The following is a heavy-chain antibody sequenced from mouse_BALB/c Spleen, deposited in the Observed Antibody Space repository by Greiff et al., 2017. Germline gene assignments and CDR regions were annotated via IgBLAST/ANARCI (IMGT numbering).Heavy chain of an antibody. J-gene: IGHJ3*01. D-gene: IGHD1-1*01. V-gene: IGHV1S34*01. CDR3: AREGNITTLQSGAWFAY. CDR2: ISCYNGAT. Sequence: LVKTGASVKISCKASGYSFTGYYMHWVKQSHGKSLEWIGYISCYNGATSYNQKFKGKATFTVDTSSSTAYMQFNSLTSEDSAVYYCAREGNITTLQSGAWFAYWGQGTLVTVSA. CDR1: GYSFTGYY.